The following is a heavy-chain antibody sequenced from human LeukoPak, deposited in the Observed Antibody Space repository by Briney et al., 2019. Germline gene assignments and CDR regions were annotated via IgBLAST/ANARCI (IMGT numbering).Heavy chain of an antibody. CDR2: ISGSGGST. CDR3: AKDFTGYGGAFDI. CDR1: GFTFSSYA. Sequence: RSGGSLRLSCAASGFTFSSYAMGWVRQAPGKGLEWVSTISGSGGSTYYADSVKGRFTISRDNSKNTLYLQMNSLRAEDTAVYYCAKDFTGYGGAFDIWGQGTMVTVSS. V-gene: IGHV3-23*01. D-gene: IGHD4-17*01. J-gene: IGHJ3*02.